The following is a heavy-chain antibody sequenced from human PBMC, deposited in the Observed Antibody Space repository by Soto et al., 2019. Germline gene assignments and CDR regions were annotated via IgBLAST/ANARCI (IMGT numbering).Heavy chain of an antibody. CDR1: GASMSDYH. CDR3: ARSGHTFVGAV. J-gene: IGHJ4*02. V-gene: IGHV4-59*01. D-gene: IGHD1-26*01. CDR2: LPYSGFA. Sequence: QVQLQESGPGLVKPSETLSLTCTVSGASMSDYHGSWIRQSPGKGLEHIGYLPYSGFAEYNPSLKIRVTISMDTSKNHFSLRLSSLTAADTAIYYCARSGHTFVGAVWGQGILVTVSS.